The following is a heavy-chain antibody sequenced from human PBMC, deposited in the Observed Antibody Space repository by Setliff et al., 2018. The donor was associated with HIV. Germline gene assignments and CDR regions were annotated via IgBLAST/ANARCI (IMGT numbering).Heavy chain of an antibody. J-gene: IGHJ5*02. V-gene: IGHV3-7*01. D-gene: IGHD6-13*01. Sequence: PGGSLRLSCAASGFRFSTYWMTWVRQAPGKGLEWVANIKQDGSEKYYADSVKGRFTISRDNSKNTLYLQLDSLRAEDTAVYYCAKPLYRGLRIAAAGIGESWGQGTLVTVSS. CDR2: IKQDGSEK. CDR3: AKPLYRGLRIAAAGIGES. CDR1: GFRFSTYW.